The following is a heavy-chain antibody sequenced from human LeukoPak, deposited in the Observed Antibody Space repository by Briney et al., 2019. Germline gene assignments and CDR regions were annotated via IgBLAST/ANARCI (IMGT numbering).Heavy chain of an antibody. CDR3: ARDPYSGNYGNYYYYYMDV. CDR1: GFTFSSYW. Sequence: GGSLRLSCAASGFTFSSYWMSWVRQAPGKGLEWVANIKQDGSEKYYVDSVKGRFTISRDNAKDSLYLQMNSLGPEDTAVYYCARDPYSGNYGNYYYYYMDVWGKGTTVTISS. V-gene: IGHV3-7*01. CDR2: IKQDGSEK. J-gene: IGHJ6*03. D-gene: IGHD1-26*01.